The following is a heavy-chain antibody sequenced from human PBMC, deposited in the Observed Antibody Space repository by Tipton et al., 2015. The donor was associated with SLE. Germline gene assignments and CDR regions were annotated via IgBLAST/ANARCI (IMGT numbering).Heavy chain of an antibody. J-gene: IGHJ4*02. CDR2: IYPGDSDT. V-gene: IGHV5-51*03. D-gene: IGHD1/OR15-1a*01. Sequence: VQLVQSGAEGKKPGESLKISCKGSGYTFTNYWVAWVRQMPGKGLEWMGIIYPGDSDTRYSPSFQGQVTLSADKSISSAYLQWSSLKASDSAMYYCARRGFNWNTIDYWGQGTLVTVSS. CDR1: GYTFTNYW. CDR3: ARRGFNWNTIDY.